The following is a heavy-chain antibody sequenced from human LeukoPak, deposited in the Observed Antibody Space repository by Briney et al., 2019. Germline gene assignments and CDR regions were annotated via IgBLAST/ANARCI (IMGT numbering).Heavy chain of an antibody. D-gene: IGHD3-22*01. J-gene: IGHJ3*02. Sequence: PSETLSLTCTVSGGSISSSSYYWGWVRQPPGKGLLRIGSIYYSGSTYYNPSRKSRVTISVDTSKNQFSLKLSSVTAADTAVYYCARQSLWTNYYDSSGAFDIWGQGTMVTVSS. CDR3: ARQSLWTNYYDSSGAFDI. CDR1: GGSISSSSYY. CDR2: IYYSGST. V-gene: IGHV4-39*01.